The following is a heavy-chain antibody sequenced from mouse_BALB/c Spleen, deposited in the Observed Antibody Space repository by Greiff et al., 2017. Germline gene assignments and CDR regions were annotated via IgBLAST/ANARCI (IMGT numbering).Heavy chain of an antibody. Sequence: EVMLVESGGGLVKPGGSLKLSCAASGFTFSSYAMSWVRQSPEKRLEWVAEISSGGSYTYYPDTVTGRFTISRDNTKNTLYLEMSSLRSEDTAMYYCARAYGSSYDWYFDVWGAGTTVTVSS. D-gene: IGHD1-1*01. V-gene: IGHV5-9-4*01. CDR1: GFTFSSYA. J-gene: IGHJ1*01. CDR2: ISSGGSYT. CDR3: ARAYGSSYDWYFDV.